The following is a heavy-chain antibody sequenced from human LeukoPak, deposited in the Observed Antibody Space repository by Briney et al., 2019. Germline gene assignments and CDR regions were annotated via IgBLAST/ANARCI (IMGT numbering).Heavy chain of an antibody. V-gene: IGHV1-2*02. CDR3: ARGIRARDYGDYGWFDP. CDR2: INPNSGGT. J-gene: IGHJ5*02. D-gene: IGHD4-17*01. CDR1: GYTFTCYY. Sequence: ASVKVSCKASGYTFTCYYMHWVRQAPGQGLEWMGWINPNSGGTNYAQKFQGRVTMTRDTSISTAYMELSRLRSDDTAVYYCARGIRARDYGDYGWFDPWGQGTLVTVSS.